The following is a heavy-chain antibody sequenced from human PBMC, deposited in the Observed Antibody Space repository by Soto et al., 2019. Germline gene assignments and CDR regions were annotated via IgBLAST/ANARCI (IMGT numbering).Heavy chain of an antibody. J-gene: IGHJ4*02. CDR2: IIPIFGTA. CDR3: ASEWASGSHIGY. CDR1: GGTFSSYA. D-gene: IGHD3-22*01. Sequence: QVQLVQSGAEMKKPGSSVKVSCKASGGTFSSYAISWVRQAPGQGLEWMGGIIPIFGTANYALEFQCRVTITADETTSLAYMDLRSLRPEDTAVYYCASEWASGSHIGYWGQGTLVTVSS. V-gene: IGHV1-69*01.